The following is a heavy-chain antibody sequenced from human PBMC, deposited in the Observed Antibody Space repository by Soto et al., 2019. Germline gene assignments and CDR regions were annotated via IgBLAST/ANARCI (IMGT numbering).Heavy chain of an antibody. CDR3: AKATTNGGWFNPFDS. CDR1: VFSFVNYA. V-gene: IGHV3-23*01. D-gene: IGHD6-19*01. Sequence: RGSLRLSCSASVFSFVNYAMTWCRQAPGKGLEWVSGLSGSGTSTYYADSVKGRFTISRDNSRDTLFLQMNSLTADDTAVYYCAKATTNGGWFNPFDSWGQGALVTVSS. CDR2: LSGSGTST. J-gene: IGHJ4*02.